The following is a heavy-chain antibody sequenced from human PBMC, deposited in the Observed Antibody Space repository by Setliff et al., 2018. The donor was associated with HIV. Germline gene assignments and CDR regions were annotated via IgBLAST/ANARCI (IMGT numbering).Heavy chain of an antibody. Sequence: GGSLRLSCAASGFTFSSYGMHWVRQAPGKGLEWVAVVWNDGNNKFYADSVKGRFSISRDNAKNMLYLQMNSLRAEDTAVYYCARAVHSGWYYFDYWGQGTLVTVSS. V-gene: IGHV3-33*08. J-gene: IGHJ4*02. D-gene: IGHD6-19*01. CDR1: GFTFSSYG. CDR3: ARAVHSGWYYFDY. CDR2: VWNDGNNK.